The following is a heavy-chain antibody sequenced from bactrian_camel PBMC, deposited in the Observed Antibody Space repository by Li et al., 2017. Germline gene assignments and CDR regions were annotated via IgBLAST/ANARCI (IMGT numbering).Heavy chain of an antibody. CDR2: INSGGGST. CDR3: ATAGPGH. Sequence: VQLVESGGDLVQPGESLRLSCVASGARTTTFYMSWVRQAPGKGFEWVSRINSGGGSTYYADSVKGRFTISRDNAKNTLYLQMNSLKIEDTAVYYCATAGPGHWGQGTQVTVS. CDR1: GARTTTFY. V-gene: IGHV3S40*01. J-gene: IGHJ4*01. D-gene: IGHD6*01.